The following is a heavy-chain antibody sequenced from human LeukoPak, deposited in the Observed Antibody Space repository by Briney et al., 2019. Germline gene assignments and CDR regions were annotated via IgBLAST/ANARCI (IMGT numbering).Heavy chain of an antibody. Sequence: GGSLRLSCAASGFTFSGSAMHWVRQASGKGLEWVGRIRSKANSYATAYAASVKGRFTISRDDSKNTAYLQMNSLKTEDTAVYYCTTEIGITMIVVVSYTPPDAFDIWGQGTMVTVSS. V-gene: IGHV3-73*01. J-gene: IGHJ3*02. CDR3: TTEIGITMIVVVSYTPPDAFDI. D-gene: IGHD3-22*01. CDR1: GFTFSGSA. CDR2: IRSKANSYAT.